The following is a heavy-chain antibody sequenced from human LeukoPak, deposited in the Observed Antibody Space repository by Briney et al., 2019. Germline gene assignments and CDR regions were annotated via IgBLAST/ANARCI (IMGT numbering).Heavy chain of an antibody. J-gene: IGHJ3*02. D-gene: IGHD1-1*01. CDR3: ARGTTGTHDAFDI. Sequence: SETLSLTCTVSGYSISSGYYWGWIRQPPGKGLEWIGSIYHSGSTYYNPSLKSRVTISVDTSKNQFSLKLSSVTAADTAVYYCARGTTGTHDAFDIWGQGTMVTVSS. CDR2: IYHSGST. V-gene: IGHV4-38-2*02. CDR1: GYSISSGYY.